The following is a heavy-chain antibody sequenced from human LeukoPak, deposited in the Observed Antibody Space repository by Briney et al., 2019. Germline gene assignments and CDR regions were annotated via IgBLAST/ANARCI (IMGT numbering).Heavy chain of an antibody. D-gene: IGHD3-3*01. CDR2: INHSGST. J-gene: IGHJ4*02. V-gene: IGHV4-34*01. Sequence: SETLSLTCAVYGGSFSGYYWSLTRQPPGKGLEWIGEINHSGSTNYNPALNRRVTLSVHQAKNHFSLKLCSVTAADTAVYYCAGGGRRVLRFLEWLTSDFDYWGQGTLVNVSS. CDR1: GGSFSGYY. CDR3: AGGGRRVLRFLEWLTSDFDY.